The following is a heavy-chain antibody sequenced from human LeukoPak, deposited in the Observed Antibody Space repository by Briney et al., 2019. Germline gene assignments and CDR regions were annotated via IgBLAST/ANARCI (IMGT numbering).Heavy chain of an antibody. D-gene: IGHD5-12*01. V-gene: IGHV3-48*01. CDR1: GFTFSSYS. CDR3: AKAGAGYDS. CDR2: ISSSSSTI. Sequence: GGSLRLSCAASGFTFSSYSMNWVRQAPGKGLEWVSYISSSSSTIYFADSVKGRFTISRDNSKNTLYLQMNSLRAEDTAVYYCAKAGAGYDSWGQGTLVTVSS. J-gene: IGHJ4*02.